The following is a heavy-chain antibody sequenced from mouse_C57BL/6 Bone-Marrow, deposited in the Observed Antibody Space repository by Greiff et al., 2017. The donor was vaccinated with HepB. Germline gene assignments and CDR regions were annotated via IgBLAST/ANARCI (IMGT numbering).Heavy chain of an antibody. D-gene: IGHD1-1*01. CDR2: IRSKSNNYAT. CDR1: GFSFNTYA. V-gene: IGHV10-1*01. CDR3: GRTTVVARDYAMDY. Sequence: DVKLVESGGGLVQPKGSLKLSCAASGFSFNTYAMNWVRQAPGKGLEWVARIRSKSNNYATYYADSVKDRFTISRDDSESMLYLQMNNLKTEDTAMYYCGRTTVVARDYAMDYWGQGTSVTVSS. J-gene: IGHJ4*01.